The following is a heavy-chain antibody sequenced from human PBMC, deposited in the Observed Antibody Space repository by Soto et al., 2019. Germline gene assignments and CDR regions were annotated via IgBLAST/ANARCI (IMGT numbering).Heavy chain of an antibody. J-gene: IGHJ4*02. V-gene: IGHV3-23*01. CDR2: IRGGGSNT. CDR3: AKDSNKYSSSLRGRYFDY. Sequence: VGSLRLSCAASGFSFSSYVMSWVRQAPGKGLEWVSGIRGGGSNTFYADYVKGRFTISRDNSKNTLLLQMNSLGAEDTAVYYCAKDSNKYSSSLRGRYFDYWGQGIGVTVSS. D-gene: IGHD4-4*01. CDR1: GFSFSSYV.